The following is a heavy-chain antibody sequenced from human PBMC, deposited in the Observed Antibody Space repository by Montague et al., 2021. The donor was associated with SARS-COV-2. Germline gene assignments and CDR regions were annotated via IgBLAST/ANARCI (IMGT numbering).Heavy chain of an antibody. CDR3: ARFAYRLLFIASYYGMDV. CDR2: IWTRGST. V-gene: IGHV4-4*07. Sequence: SETLSLTCTVSGDSISSYLWNWVRQPAGKGLEWIGRIWTRGSTNYNPSLKSRVTVSVDTSKNQFSLSLTSVTAADTAVYYCARFAYRLLFIASYYGMDVWGQGTTVTVSS. D-gene: IGHD2-2*01. J-gene: IGHJ6*02. CDR1: GDSISSYL.